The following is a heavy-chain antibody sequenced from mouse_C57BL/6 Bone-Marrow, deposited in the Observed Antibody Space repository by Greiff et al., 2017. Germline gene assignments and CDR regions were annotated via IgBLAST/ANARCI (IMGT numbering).Heavy chain of an antibody. CDR3: ARRSFYGGFAY. J-gene: IGHJ3*01. Sequence: DVKLVESGGDLVKPGGSLKLSCAASGFTFSSYGMSWVRQTPDKRLEWVATISSGGSYTYYPDSVKGRFTISRDNAKNTLYLQMSSLKSEDTAMYDCARRSFYGGFAYWGQGTLVTVSA. D-gene: IGHD1-1*01. V-gene: IGHV5-6*02. CDR2: ISSGGSYT. CDR1: GFTFSSYG.